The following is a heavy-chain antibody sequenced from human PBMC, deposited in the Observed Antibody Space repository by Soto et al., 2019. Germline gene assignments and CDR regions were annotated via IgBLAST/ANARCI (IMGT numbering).Heavy chain of an antibody. Sequence: EVQLLESGGGLVQPGGSLRLSCAGSGFTFSDYAISWVRQAPGKGLEWVSAMSGSGGSIYYADSVKGRFTISRDNSKNTVYLQMSSLRGEDTAIYDCAKTFGSNWLLDYWGRGTLVTVSS. J-gene: IGHJ4*02. CDR3: AKTFGSNWLLDY. CDR2: MSGSGGSI. CDR1: GFTFSDYA. D-gene: IGHD6-13*01. V-gene: IGHV3-23*01.